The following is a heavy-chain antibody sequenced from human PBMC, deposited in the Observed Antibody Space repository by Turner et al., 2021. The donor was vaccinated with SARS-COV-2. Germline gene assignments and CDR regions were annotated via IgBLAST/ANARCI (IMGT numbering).Heavy chain of an antibody. CDR1: GFTFSSYA. Sequence: EVQLLESGGGLVQPGGSLRLSCAASGFTFSSYAMSWVRDGQGKGLEWVSAISGSGGSTYYADAVKGRFTISRDNYKYTLYLQMNSLRAEDTAVYYCARADRVMIVVVITLLDYWGQGTLVTVSS. CDR2: ISGSGGST. J-gene: IGHJ4*02. D-gene: IGHD3-22*01. V-gene: IGHV3-23*01. CDR3: ARADRVMIVVVITLLDY.